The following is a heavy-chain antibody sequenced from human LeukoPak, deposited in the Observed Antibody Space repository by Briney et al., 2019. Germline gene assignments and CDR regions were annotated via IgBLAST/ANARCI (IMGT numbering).Heavy chain of an antibody. D-gene: IGHD6-19*01. CDR3: AGIAVDYFDY. Sequence: PGGSLRLSCAASGFTFDDYAMHWVRQPPGKGLEWVSVISWNSGSIGYADSVKGRFTISRDNAKNSLYLQMNSLRAEDTALYYCAGIAVDYFDYWGQGTLVTVSS. V-gene: IGHV3-9*01. CDR1: GFTFDDYA. J-gene: IGHJ4*02. CDR2: ISWNSGSI.